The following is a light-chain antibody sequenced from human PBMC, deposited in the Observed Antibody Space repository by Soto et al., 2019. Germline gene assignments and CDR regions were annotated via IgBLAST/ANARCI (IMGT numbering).Light chain of an antibody. CDR1: SSDVGNYNY. V-gene: IGLV2-14*03. CDR2: DVT. Sequence: QSALTQPASVSGSPGQSITIFCTGTSSDVGNYNYVSWYQQHPGKVPKLMIYDVTNRPSGVPDRFSGSKSGTSASLAITGLQAEDEADYYCQSYDSSLSGGVFGTGTKLTVL. J-gene: IGLJ1*01. CDR3: QSYDSSLSGGV.